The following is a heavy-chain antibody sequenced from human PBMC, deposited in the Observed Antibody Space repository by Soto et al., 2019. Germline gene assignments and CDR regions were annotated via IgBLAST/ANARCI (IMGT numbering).Heavy chain of an antibody. CDR2: INHSGST. D-gene: IGHD5-18*01. Sequence: SETLSLTCAVYGGSFSGYYWGWIRQPPGKGLEWIGEINHSGSTNYNPSLKSRVTISVDTSKNQFSLKLSSVTAADTAVYYCARGPWIQLWLKREYYFDYWGQGTLVTVSS. CDR3: ARGPWIQLWLKREYYFDY. CDR1: GGSFSGYY. J-gene: IGHJ4*02. V-gene: IGHV4-34*01.